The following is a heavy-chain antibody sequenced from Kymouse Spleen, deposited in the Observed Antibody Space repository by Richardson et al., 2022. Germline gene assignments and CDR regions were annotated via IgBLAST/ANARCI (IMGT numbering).Heavy chain of an antibody. CDR2: INHSGST. CDR1: GGSFSGYY. J-gene: IGHJ5*02. CDR3: ARGDTMVRGVIGWFDP. V-gene: IGHV4-34*01. D-gene: IGHD3-10*01. Sequence: QVQLQQWGAGLLKPSETLSLTCAVYGGSFSGYYWSWIRQPPGKGLEWIGEINHSGSTNYNPSLKSRVTISVDTSKNQFSLKLSSVTAADTAVYYCARGDTMVRGVIGWFDPWGQGTLVTVSS.